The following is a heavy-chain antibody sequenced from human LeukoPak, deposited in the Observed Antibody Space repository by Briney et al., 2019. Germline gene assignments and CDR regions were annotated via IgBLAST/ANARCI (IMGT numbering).Heavy chain of an antibody. CDR3: ARELSGSRSRHFDS. Sequence: RGSLRLSCAASGFTFSGYWMHWVRQAPGKGLVWVSRINTDGGNTNYADSVKGRFTISRDNAKDTLYLQMNSLRAEDTAVYYCARELSGSRSRHFDSWGQGTLVTVSS. CDR2: INTDGGNT. J-gene: IGHJ4*02. D-gene: IGHD2-15*01. CDR1: GFTFSGYW. V-gene: IGHV3-74*01.